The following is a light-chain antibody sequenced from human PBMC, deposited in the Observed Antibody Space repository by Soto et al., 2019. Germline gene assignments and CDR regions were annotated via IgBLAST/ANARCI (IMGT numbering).Light chain of an antibody. V-gene: IGKV3D-20*02. CDR1: QSVSSSY. Sequence: EIVLTQSPGTLSLSPGERATLSCRASQSVSSSYLAWYQQKPGQAPRLLIFGTSSRATGIPDRFSGSGSGTDFTLTISRLEPEDFAVYYCQHRSRWPLTFGGGTKVEVK. J-gene: IGKJ4*01. CDR3: QHRSRWPLT. CDR2: GTS.